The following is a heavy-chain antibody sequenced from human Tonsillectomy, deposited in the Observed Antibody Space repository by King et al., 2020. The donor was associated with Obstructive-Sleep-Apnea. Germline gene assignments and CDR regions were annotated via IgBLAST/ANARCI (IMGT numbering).Heavy chain of an antibody. Sequence: QLQESGPGLVKPSETLSLTSTVSGGSIIIYYWSWIRQPPRKGLGWIGYLYYSGSTTCNPSLKSRVTILLSPSKNQFSLKMSSVTAADTAVYYCARGNRYFDYWGQGTLVTVSS. V-gene: IGHV4-59*01. CDR2: LYYSGST. CDR1: GGSIIIYY. CDR3: ARGNRYFDY. J-gene: IGHJ4*02.